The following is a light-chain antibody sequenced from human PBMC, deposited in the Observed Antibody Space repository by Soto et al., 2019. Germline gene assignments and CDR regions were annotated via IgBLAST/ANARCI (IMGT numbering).Light chain of an antibody. CDR2: KVS. Sequence: DAVLTQSPLSLPVTLGQPASISCSSSQSLVHSGGHTYLNWFQQRPGQSPRRLIYKVSERDSGVPDRFSGRASGTDFTLEISRVEAEDVGVYYCMQGTHWPYTFGQGTKLEIK. J-gene: IGKJ2*01. CDR3: MQGTHWPYT. CDR1: QSLVHSGGHTY. V-gene: IGKV2-30*02.